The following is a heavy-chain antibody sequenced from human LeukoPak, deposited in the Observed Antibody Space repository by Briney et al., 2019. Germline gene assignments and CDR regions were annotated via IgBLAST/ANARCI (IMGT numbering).Heavy chain of an antibody. J-gene: IGHJ4*02. D-gene: IGHD5-18*01. V-gene: IGHV1-3*01. Sequence: VASVKVSCKTSGYTFTRYALNWVRQAPGQRLEWMGWINAGNGNTKYSQKFQGRVTITRDTSASTAYMELSSLRSEDTAVYYCARVVDVNSYGLFDYWGQGTLVTVSS. CDR1: GYTFTRYA. CDR3: ARVVDVNSYGLFDY. CDR2: INAGNGNT.